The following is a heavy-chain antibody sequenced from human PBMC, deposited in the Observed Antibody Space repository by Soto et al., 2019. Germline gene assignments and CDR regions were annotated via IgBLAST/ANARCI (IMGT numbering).Heavy chain of an antibody. J-gene: IGHJ6*02. Sequence: GGSLRLSCAASGFTFTNFWMHWVRQAPGKGLVWVSRINSDGSSTSYADSVKGRFTISRDNAKNTLFLQMNSLRAEDTAVFYCARDFWRNGVCLDVWGQGTTVTVSS. V-gene: IGHV3-74*01. CDR2: INSDGSST. D-gene: IGHD2-8*01. CDR1: GFTFTNFW. CDR3: ARDFWRNGVCLDV.